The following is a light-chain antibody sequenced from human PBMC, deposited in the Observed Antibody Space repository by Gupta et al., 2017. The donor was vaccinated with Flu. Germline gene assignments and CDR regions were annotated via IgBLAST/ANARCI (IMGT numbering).Light chain of an antibody. CDR3: SSYKRSDAVE. J-gene: IGLJ3*02. V-gene: IGLV2-14*01. CDR1: SSDVGSYND. Sequence: SAPSHPSSVSWSPGQSITISCTGTSSDVGSYNDVSWSQHQPGKAPKIMIYEVIKRPPGVSNRFSGSKSGNTASLTSAGLQDEDEADYDGSSYKRSDAVEFGGGTKVTVL. CDR2: EVI.